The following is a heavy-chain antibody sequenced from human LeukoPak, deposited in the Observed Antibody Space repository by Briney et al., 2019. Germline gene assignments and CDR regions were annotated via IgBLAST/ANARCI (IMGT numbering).Heavy chain of an antibody. Sequence: GDSLKISCKGSGYSFTNYWIAWVRQMPGKGLEWMGIIYPGDSGTRYSPSFQGLVTISADKSISTAYLQWSSLKASDTSIYYCARQYCTSTTCYHREFDFWGQGTLVTVSS. CDR2: IYPGDSGT. J-gene: IGHJ4*02. CDR3: ARQYCTSTTCYHREFDF. D-gene: IGHD2-2*01. V-gene: IGHV5-51*01. CDR1: GYSFTNYW.